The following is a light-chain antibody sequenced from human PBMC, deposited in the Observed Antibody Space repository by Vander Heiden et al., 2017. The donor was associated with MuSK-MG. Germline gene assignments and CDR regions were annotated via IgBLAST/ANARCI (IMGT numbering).Light chain of an antibody. V-gene: IGKV1-39*01. CDR3: QQSFSTHT. CDR2: AAS. CDR1: QSISNY. J-gene: IGKJ4*01. Sequence: DIQMTQSPSSLSASVGDRVTITCRASQSISNYLHWYQQKPGRAPQLLIYAASTLETGVPSRFSGGESGTDFTLTISKLQPEDFATYYCQQSFSTHTFGGGTKVDIK.